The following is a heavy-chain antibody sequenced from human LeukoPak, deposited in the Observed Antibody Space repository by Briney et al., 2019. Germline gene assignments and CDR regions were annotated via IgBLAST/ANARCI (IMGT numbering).Heavy chain of an antibody. CDR1: GITFSSYE. CDR3: ARERCGSTNCYGVY. J-gene: IGHJ4*02. Sequence: GGSLRLSCAASGITFSSYEMSWVRQAPGKGLEWVSYISSSGTTIYYADSVKGRFAISRDNAKNSLYLQMNSLRAEDTAVYYCARERCGSTNCYGVYWGQGALVTVSS. CDR2: ISSSGTTI. D-gene: IGHD2-2*01. V-gene: IGHV3-48*03.